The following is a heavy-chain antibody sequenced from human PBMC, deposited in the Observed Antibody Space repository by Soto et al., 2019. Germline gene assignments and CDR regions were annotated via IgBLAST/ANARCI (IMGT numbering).Heavy chain of an antibody. CDR1: GFTFSSYG. CDR3: AKGARPRDGEGGVADY. D-gene: IGHD2-21*01. V-gene: IGHV3-30*18. Sequence: QVQLVESGGGVVQPGRSLRLSCAASGFTFSSYGMHWVRQAPGKGLEWVAAISYDGSNIYYADSVKGRFTISRDNSKHGVYGEGRSVRGEDAAVYDWAKGARPRDGEGGVADYGGQGTLVTVSS. CDR2: ISYDGSNI. J-gene: IGHJ4*02.